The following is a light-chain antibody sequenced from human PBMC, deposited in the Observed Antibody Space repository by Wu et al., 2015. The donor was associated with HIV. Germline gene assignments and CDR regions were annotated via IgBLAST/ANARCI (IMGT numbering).Light chain of an antibody. Sequence: DIQMTQSPSSLSASVGDRVTITCRASQNINIYLNWYQHKPGKAPKLLIYGVSILQSGVPSRFSGSASGTEFTLTISSLQPEDFATYYCQQVNSYPFTFGPGTKVDFK. CDR2: GVS. V-gene: IGKV1-9*01. CDR1: QNINIY. CDR3: QQVNSYPFT. J-gene: IGKJ3*01.